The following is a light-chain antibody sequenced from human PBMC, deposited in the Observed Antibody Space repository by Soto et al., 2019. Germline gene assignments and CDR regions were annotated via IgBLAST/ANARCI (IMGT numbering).Light chain of an antibody. CDR1: QSISRD. CDR3: QQSYSTPRT. J-gene: IGKJ1*01. CDR2: AAS. V-gene: IGKV1-39*01. Sequence: DIQMTQSPSSLSASVGDRVTITCRARQSISRDLNWYQQKPGKAPKVLIYAASTLQSGVPSRFSGSGSGTDFTLTISSLQPEDFATYYCQQSYSTPRTFGQGTKVEIQ.